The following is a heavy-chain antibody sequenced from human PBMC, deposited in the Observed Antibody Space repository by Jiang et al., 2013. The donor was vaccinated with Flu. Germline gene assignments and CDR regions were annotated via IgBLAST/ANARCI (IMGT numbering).Heavy chain of an antibody. Sequence: QLVESGAEVKKPGSSVKVSCKASGGTFSSYAISWVRQAPGQGLEWMGGIIPIFGTANYAQKFQGRVTITADKSTSTAYMELSSLRSEDTAVYYCARDRNCGGDCYAFDYWGQGTLVTVSS. V-gene: IGHV1-69*06. CDR3: ARDRNCGGDCYAFDY. D-gene: IGHD2-21*02. CDR2: IIPIFGTA. CDR1: GGTFSSYA. J-gene: IGHJ4*02.